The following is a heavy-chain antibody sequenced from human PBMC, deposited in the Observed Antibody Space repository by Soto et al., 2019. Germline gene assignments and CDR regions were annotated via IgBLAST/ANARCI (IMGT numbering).Heavy chain of an antibody. CDR2: SIPLFGIT. Sequence: QVQLVQSGAEVKKPGSSVKVSCKASGGTFSSHGFNWVRQAAGQGLEWIGGSIPLFGITNHTQKFQDRVTISAATSTSTAYMELRGPRSADTAVYSCARARGYGLVNWGQGTLFTVSS. J-gene: IGHJ4*02. CDR3: ARARGYGLVN. D-gene: IGHD5-18*01. CDR1: GGTFSSHG. V-gene: IGHV1-69*14.